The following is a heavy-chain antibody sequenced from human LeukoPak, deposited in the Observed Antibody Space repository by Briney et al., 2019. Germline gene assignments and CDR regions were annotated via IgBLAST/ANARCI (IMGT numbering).Heavy chain of an antibody. CDR3: AREAGRYCSGGSCYGMDV. J-gene: IGHJ6*02. V-gene: IGHV1-69*10. CDR2: IIPIFGIA. D-gene: IGHD2-15*01. CDR1: GGTFSSYA. Sequence: ASVTVSFKASGGTFSSYAISWVRQAPGQGLEWMGRIIPIFGIANYSQKFQGRVTITADTSTSTAYMELRSLRSDDTAVYYCAREAGRYCSGGSCYGMDVWGQGTTVTVSS.